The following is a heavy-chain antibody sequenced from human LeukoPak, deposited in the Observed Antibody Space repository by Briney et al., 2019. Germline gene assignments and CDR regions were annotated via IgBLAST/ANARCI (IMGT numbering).Heavy chain of an antibody. D-gene: IGHD5-18*01. Sequence: PGGSPRLSCVASGLTVSNHWMSWVRQAPGKGLEWVANIKQERGQEYYVDSVKGRFTISKDSAKNSLYLQMNSLRVEDTATYYSASLDTAKQPLANHWGQGTLVTVSS. CDR2: IKQERGQE. CDR1: GLTVSNHW. CDR3: ASLDTAKQPLANH. V-gene: IGHV3-7*03. J-gene: IGHJ5*02.